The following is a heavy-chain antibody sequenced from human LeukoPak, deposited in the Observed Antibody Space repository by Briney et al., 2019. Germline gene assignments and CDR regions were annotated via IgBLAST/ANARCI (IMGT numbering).Heavy chain of an antibody. J-gene: IGHJ3*02. V-gene: IGHV4-30-4*01. Sequence: PSETLSLTCTVSGASLRSGDYYRSWIRQPPGRGLEWIGYIYDSGSTYYNPSLKSRITISVDTSENRFSLKPSSVTATDTAVYYCARDCSGGSCYGAFDIWGQGTMVTVSS. D-gene: IGHD2-15*01. CDR2: IYDSGST. CDR1: GASLRSGDYY. CDR3: ARDCSGGSCYGAFDI.